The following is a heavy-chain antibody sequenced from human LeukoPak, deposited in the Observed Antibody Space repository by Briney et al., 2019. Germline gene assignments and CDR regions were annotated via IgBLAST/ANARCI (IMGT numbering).Heavy chain of an antibody. D-gene: IGHD4-17*01. V-gene: IGHV3-33*01. Sequence: GGSLRLSCAASGFTFSSYGMHWVRQAPGKGLEWVAVIWYDGSNKYYADSVKGRFTISRDNSKNTLYLQMNSLRAEDTAVYYCARDPVTTWGYFDYWGQGTLVTVSS. CDR2: IWYDGSNK. J-gene: IGHJ4*02. CDR1: GFTFSSYG. CDR3: ARDPVTTWGYFDY.